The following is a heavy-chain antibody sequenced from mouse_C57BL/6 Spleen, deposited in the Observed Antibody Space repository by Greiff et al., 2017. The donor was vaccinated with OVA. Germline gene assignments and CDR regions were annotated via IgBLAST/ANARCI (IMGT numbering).Heavy chain of an antibody. Sequence: QVQLKQPGAELVRPGSSVKLSCKASGYTFTSYWMHWVKQRPIQGLEWIGNIDPSDSETHYNQKFKDKATLTVDKSSSTAYMQLSSLTSEDSAVYYCARGGDYDVTFYAMDYWGQGTSVTVSS. CDR1: GYTFTSYW. CDR3: ARGGDYDVTFYAMDY. CDR2: IDPSDSET. D-gene: IGHD2-4*01. V-gene: IGHV1-52*01. J-gene: IGHJ4*01.